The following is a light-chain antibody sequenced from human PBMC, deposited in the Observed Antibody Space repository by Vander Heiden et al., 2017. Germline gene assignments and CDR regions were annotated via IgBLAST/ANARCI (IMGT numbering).Light chain of an antibody. CDR3: QQSYSTPWT. Sequence: DIQMTQPPSSLSASVRDRVIITCRASQSSSSYLNWYQQKPGKAPKLLIYAASSLQSGVPSRFSGSGSGTDFTLTISSLQPEDFATYYCQQSYSTPWTFGQGTKVEIK. J-gene: IGKJ1*01. CDR2: AAS. CDR1: QSSSSY. V-gene: IGKV1-39*01.